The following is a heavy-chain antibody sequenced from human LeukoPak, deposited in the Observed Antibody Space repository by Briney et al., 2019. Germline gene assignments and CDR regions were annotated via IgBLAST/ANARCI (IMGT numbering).Heavy chain of an antibody. CDR1: GDSVSSSVYY. V-gene: IGHV4-31*03. D-gene: IGHD6-6*01. CDR2: IYYSGST. CDR3: ARGGIAARLMYGFQNWFDP. J-gene: IGHJ5*02. Sequence: SQTLSLTCTVSGDSVSSSVYYWSWIRQHPGKGLEWIGNIYYSGSTYFNPTLRSRLTIPVDTSKNQFSLKLSSVTAADMAVYYCARGGIAARLMYGFQNWFDPWGQGTLVTVSS.